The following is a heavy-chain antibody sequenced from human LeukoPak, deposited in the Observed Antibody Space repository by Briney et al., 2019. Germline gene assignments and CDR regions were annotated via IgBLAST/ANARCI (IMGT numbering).Heavy chain of an antibody. CDR2: LSRSGAKT. J-gene: IGHJ4*02. Sequence: PGGSLRLSCAASGFTFSSYAMSWVRQAPGKGREWLSALSRSGAKTIHTDSVKGRISLSRASAKHTPYLQMNSLRAEDTAVYYRAKPDSSGLGGQGTLVTVHS. CDR3: AKPDSSGL. D-gene: IGHD3-22*01. V-gene: IGHV3-23*01. CDR1: GFTFSSYA.